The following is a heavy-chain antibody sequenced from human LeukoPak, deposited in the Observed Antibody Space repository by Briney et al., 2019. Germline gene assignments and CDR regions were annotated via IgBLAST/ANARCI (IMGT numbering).Heavy chain of an antibody. CDR1: GASISSYY. CDR3: ARHRAGYTTSWFF. V-gene: IGHV4-59*08. CDR2: VYHSGSA. Sequence: PSETLSLTCTVSGASISSYYWSWIRQPPGKGLEWIGYVYHSGSANYNPSLKSRVSISVDMSKNQFSPKLNSVTAADTAMYYCARHRAGYTTSWFFWGQGTMVIVSS. J-gene: IGHJ3*01. D-gene: IGHD1-1*01.